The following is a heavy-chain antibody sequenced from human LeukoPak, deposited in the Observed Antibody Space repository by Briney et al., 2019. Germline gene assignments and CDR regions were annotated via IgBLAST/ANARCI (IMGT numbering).Heavy chain of an antibody. V-gene: IGHV3-23*01. D-gene: IGHD6-19*01. CDR2: FSGSGGNT. Sequence: GGSLRLFCGACGFTFSSYAMSWVRQAPGKGLEGVSAFSGSGGNTYYADSVKGRFTIPRDNSKNTLYLQMNSLRAEDTAVYYCAKTYHDSGCLIDYWGQGTLVTVSS. CDR1: GFTFSSYA. J-gene: IGHJ4*02. CDR3: AKTYHDSGCLIDY.